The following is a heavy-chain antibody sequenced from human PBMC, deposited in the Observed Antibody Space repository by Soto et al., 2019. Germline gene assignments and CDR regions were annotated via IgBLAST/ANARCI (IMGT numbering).Heavy chain of an antibody. CDR1: GGTFSSYA. D-gene: IGHD5-12*01. CDR2: IIPIFGTA. CDR3: ARLGEMATIRRTYGMDV. J-gene: IGHJ6*02. V-gene: IGHV1-69*01. Sequence: QVQLVQSGAEVKKPGSSVKVSCKASGGTFSSYAISWVRQVPGQGLEWMGGIIPIFGTANYAQKFQGRVTITADESTSTAYMELSSLRSEDTAVYYCARLGEMATIRRTYGMDVWGQGTTVTVSS.